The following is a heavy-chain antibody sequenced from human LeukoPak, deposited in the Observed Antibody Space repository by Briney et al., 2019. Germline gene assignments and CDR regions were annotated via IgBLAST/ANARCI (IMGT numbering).Heavy chain of an antibody. CDR3: ARDYGGNSPTDY. Sequence: SDTLSLTCAVSGYSISSSNWWSWVRQPPGKGLEWIGEIYHSGSTNYNPSLKSRVTISVDKSKNQFSLKLSSVTAADTAVYYCARDYGGNSPTDYWGQGTLVTVSS. V-gene: IGHV4-4*02. D-gene: IGHD4-23*01. CDR2: IYHSGST. J-gene: IGHJ4*02. CDR1: GYSISSSNW.